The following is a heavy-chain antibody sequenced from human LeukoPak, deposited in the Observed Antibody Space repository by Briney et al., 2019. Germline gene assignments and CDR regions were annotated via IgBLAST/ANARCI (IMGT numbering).Heavy chain of an antibody. CDR2: ISYDGSNK. J-gene: IGHJ4*02. CDR3: ARDSSSNFDY. Sequence: PGGSLRLSCAASGFTFSNYAMHWVRQAPGKGLEWVAVISYDGSNKYYADSVKGRFTISRDNSKNTLYLQMNSLRAEDTAVYYCARDSSSNFDYWGQGTLVTVSS. V-gene: IGHV3-30*01. CDR1: GFTFSNYA. D-gene: IGHD6-13*01.